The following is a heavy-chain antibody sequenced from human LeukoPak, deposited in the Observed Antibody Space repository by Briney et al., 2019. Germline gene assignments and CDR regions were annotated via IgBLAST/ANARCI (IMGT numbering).Heavy chain of an antibody. CDR1: GYTFTSYY. Sequence: GASVKVSCKASGYTFTSYYMHWVRQAPGQGLEWMGIINPSGGSTSYAQKFQGRVTMTRDTSTSTVYMELSSLRSEDTAVYYSARGTDAYDSSGYYQLLAPFDYWGQGTLVTVSS. CDR2: INPSGGST. J-gene: IGHJ4*02. V-gene: IGHV1-46*01. D-gene: IGHD3-22*01. CDR3: ARGTDAYDSSGYYQLLAPFDY.